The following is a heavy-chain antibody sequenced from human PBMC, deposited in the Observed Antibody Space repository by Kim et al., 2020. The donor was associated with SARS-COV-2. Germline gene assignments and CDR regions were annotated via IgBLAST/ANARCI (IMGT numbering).Heavy chain of an antibody. Sequence: SETLSLTCTVFGDSINDYYWSWIRQSPGKGLEWIGYVFYLGSTNYNPSLSSRVTISVDTSKNQFSLRLTSVTAADTAVYYCARSSSSWNNWFDPGAKEPWSPSPQ. J-gene: IGHJ5*01. CDR1: GDSINDYY. CDR2: VFYLGST. V-gene: IGHV4-59*01. CDR3: ARSSSSWNNWFDP. D-gene: IGHD6-13*01.